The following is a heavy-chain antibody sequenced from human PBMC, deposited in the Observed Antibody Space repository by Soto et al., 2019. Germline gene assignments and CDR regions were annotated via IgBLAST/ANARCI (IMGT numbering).Heavy chain of an antibody. J-gene: IGHJ4*02. V-gene: IGHV3-13*04. D-gene: IGHD2-15*01. CDR3: ARGQEVGAHFFDS. Sequence: GGSLRLSCEASGFTFSKFDMHWVRQPTGKGLEWVSTIGISGDTYYAVSVKGRFTISRDNAKNSLSLQMNSLRAGDTALYFCARGQEVGAHFFDSWGQGTQVTVSS. CDR2: IGISGDT. CDR1: GFTFSKFD.